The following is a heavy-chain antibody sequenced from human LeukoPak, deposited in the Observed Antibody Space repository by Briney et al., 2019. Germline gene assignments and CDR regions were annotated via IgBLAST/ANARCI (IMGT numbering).Heavy chain of an antibody. CDR3: AKDVSSSWQYKFDP. J-gene: IGHJ5*02. Sequence: SGGSLRLSCETSGFTFNNYAVSWVRQAPGKGLEWVSSVSGGGTTYYADSVKGRFTISRDSSQNTLYLQMNSLRAEDTAVYYCAKDVSSSWQYKFDPWGQGTLVTVSS. CDR2: VSGGGTT. D-gene: IGHD6-13*01. V-gene: IGHV3-23*01. CDR1: GFTFNNYA.